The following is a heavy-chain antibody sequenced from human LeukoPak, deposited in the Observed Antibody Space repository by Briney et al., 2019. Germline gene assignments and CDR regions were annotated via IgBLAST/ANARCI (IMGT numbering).Heavy chain of an antibody. CDR2: INHSGST. V-gene: IGHV4-34*01. CDR3: ARDRYCSSTSCPRGNGMDV. D-gene: IGHD2-2*01. Sequence: SETLSLTCAVYGGSFSGYYWSWIRQPPGKGLEWIGEINHSGSTNYNPSLKSRVTISVDTSKHQFSLKLSSVTAADTAVYYCARDRYCSSTSCPRGNGMDVWGQGTTVTVSS. CDR1: GGSFSGYY. J-gene: IGHJ6*02.